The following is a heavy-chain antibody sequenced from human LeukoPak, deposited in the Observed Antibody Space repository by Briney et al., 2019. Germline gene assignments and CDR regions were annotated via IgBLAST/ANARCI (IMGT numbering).Heavy chain of an antibody. V-gene: IGHV4-39*07. J-gene: IGHJ4*02. CDR2: IYYSGST. Sequence: SETLSLTCTVSGGSISSSSYYWGWIRQPPGKGLEWIGGIYYSGSTYYNPSLKSRVTISVDTSKNQFSLKLSSVTAADTAVYYCAREDYYGSGSYYNPYFDYWGQGTLVTVSS. CDR1: GGSISSSSYY. D-gene: IGHD3-10*01. CDR3: AREDYYGSGSYYNPYFDY.